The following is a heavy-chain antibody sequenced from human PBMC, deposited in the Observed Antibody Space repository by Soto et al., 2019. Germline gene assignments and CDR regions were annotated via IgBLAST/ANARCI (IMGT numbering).Heavy chain of an antibody. V-gene: IGHV2-5*01. Sequence: QITLKESGPTLVKPTQTLTLTCTFSGFSLSTSGVGVGWIRQPPGKALEWLALIYWNDDKRYSPSLKSRLTITKDTSKNQVVLTMTNMDPVDTATYYCAHSLEDYYGSGSYFAYWGQGTLVTVSS. CDR3: AHSLEDYYGSGSYFAY. D-gene: IGHD3-10*01. J-gene: IGHJ4*02. CDR1: GFSLSTSGVG. CDR2: IYWNDDK.